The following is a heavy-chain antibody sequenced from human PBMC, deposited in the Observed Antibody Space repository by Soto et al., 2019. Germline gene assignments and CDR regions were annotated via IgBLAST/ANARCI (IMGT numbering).Heavy chain of an antibody. CDR1: GFTFSRYS. CDR3: ERDIVAGSCWYTYDY. D-gene: IGHD6-19*01. J-gene: IGHJ4*02. CDR2: INDDSDSI. V-gene: IGHV3-48*04. Sequence: GGSLRLCCEASGFTFSRYSMNWVRQAPGKGLEWVSYINDDSDSIYYADSVKGRFTISRDNVKNALYLQMASLRAEDTAVYYCERDIVAGSCWYTYDYWGEGT.